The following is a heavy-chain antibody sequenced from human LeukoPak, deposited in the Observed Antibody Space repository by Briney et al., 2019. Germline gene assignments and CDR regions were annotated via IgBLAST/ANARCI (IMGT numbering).Heavy chain of an antibody. CDR2: INHSGST. CDR1: GGSFSGYY. V-gene: IGHV4-34*01. Sequence: SETLSLTYAVYGGSFSGYYWSWIRQPPGKGLEWIGEINHSGSTNYNPSLKSRVTISVDTSKNQFSLKLSSVTAVDTAVYYCARRDLGRRYYFDYWGQGTLVTVSS. D-gene: IGHD1-26*01. J-gene: IGHJ4*02. CDR3: ARRDLGRRYYFDY.